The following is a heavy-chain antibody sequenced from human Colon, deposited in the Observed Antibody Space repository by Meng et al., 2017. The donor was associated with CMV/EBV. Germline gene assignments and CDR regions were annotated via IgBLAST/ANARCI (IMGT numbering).Heavy chain of an antibody. J-gene: IGHJ5*02. CDR3: ARGEAIFGVTMTGSWFDP. Sequence: ASVKVSCKTSGYSFTMYDIYWVRQASGQGLEWMGWMNPDSGHTAYAQHFQDRVIMTRDTSTSTVYMELRRLTSDDTAMYFCARGEAIFGVTMTGSWFDPWGHGTLVTVSS. D-gene: IGHD3-3*01. V-gene: IGHV1-8*01. CDR2: MNPDSGHT. CDR1: GYSFTMYD.